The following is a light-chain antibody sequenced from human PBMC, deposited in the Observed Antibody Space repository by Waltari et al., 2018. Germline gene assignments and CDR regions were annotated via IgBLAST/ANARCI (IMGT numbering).Light chain of an antibody. CDR3: CSYAGSYNLWV. J-gene: IGLJ3*02. CDR1: SRDVGAYNY. Sequence: QSALTQPRSVSGSPGQSVTISCTGTSRDVGAYNYVSWYQQHPGKAPKVIIFDVTKRPLGVPDRFSGSKSAYTASLSISGLQPDDEADYYCCSYAGSYNLWVFGGGTTVTVL. V-gene: IGLV2-11*01. CDR2: DVT.